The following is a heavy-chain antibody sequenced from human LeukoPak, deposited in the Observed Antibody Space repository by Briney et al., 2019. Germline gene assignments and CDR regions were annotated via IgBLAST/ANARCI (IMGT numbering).Heavy chain of an antibody. V-gene: IGHV3-21*01. D-gene: IGHD5-18*01. Sequence: PGGSLRLSCAASGFTFSSYSMNWVRQAPGKGLEWVSSISSSSSYIYYADSVKGRFTISRGNAKNSLYLQMNSLRAEDTAVYYCARFRESYSYGDDAFDIWGQGTMVTVSS. CDR2: ISSSSSYI. CDR3: ARFRESYSYGDDAFDI. J-gene: IGHJ3*02. CDR1: GFTFSSYS.